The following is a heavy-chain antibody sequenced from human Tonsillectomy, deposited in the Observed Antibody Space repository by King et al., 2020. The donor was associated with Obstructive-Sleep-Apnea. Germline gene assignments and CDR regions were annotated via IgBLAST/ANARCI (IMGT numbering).Heavy chain of an antibody. CDR3: ARWRGGSGNIDY. CDR1: GGSINSGDYY. CDR2: IYHSGST. Sequence: QLQESGPGLVKPSQTLSLTCTVSGGSINSGDYYWTWIRQPPGKGLEWIGFIYHSGSTYFNPSLRIRVTVSIDTSRNQFSLNLNAVTAADTAVYFCARWRGGSGNIDYWGQGILVTVSS. J-gene: IGHJ4*02. V-gene: IGHV4-30-4*01. D-gene: IGHD3-10*01.